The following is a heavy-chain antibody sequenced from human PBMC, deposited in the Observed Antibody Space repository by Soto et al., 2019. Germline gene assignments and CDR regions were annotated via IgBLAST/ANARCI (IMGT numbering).Heavy chain of an antibody. CDR3: AGDRRHKDYYYGMAV. J-gene: IGHJ6*02. Sequence: SETLSLTCTVSNGSISDGTYHWSWIRQLPGKGLVWIGYIYYSGSTYYNPSLKSRVTISVDTSKNQFSLKLSSVTAADTAVYYCAGDRRHKDYYYGMAVGGQGTTVTVSS. D-gene: IGHD6-25*01. CDR1: NGSISDGTYH. CDR2: IYYSGST. V-gene: IGHV4-30-4*08.